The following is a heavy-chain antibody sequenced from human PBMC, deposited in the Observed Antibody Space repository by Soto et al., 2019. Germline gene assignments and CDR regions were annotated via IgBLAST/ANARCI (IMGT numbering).Heavy chain of an antibody. CDR2: IKSKTYAETT. J-gene: IGHJ5*02. D-gene: IGHD6-19*01. CDR3: ATDPSESSGLYPGRGWVDP. CDR1: GFSFTNAW. Sequence: EVQLVESGGALVKPGGSLRLSCAASGFSFTNAWMNWVRQAPGKGLEWVGRIKSKTYAETTDYAAPVKGRFTISRDDSKNTLYLQMNSLKSEDTAVYYCATDPSESSGLYPGRGWVDPWGRGTLVTVSS. V-gene: IGHV3-15*07.